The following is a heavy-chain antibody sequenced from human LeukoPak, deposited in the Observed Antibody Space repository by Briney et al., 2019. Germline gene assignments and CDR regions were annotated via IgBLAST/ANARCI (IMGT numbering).Heavy chain of an antibody. CDR2: IWYAGSNK. CDR1: GFTFSSYG. CDR3: ARDYDIMPVRVAHY. D-gene: IGHD3-9*01. V-gene: IGHV3-33*01. Sequence: PGGSLRLSCAASGFTFSSYGMHGVRQAPRKGLEWVAVIWYAGSNKYYADPVKGRSTISIDNSKNTLQLQMNSLRAEDTAVYYCARDYDIMPVRVAHYWGQGTLVTVSS. J-gene: IGHJ4*02.